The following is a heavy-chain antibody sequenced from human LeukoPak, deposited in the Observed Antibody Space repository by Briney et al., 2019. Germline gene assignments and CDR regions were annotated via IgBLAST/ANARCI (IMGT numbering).Heavy chain of an antibody. J-gene: IGHJ3*02. Sequence: GGSLRLSCAASGFSFNTYSMNWVRQAPGKGLEWVSSISSTSAHIFYPDSVKGRFSISRDNAKNSLYLQMNSLRVEDTAVYYCTSRYCTTTNCYSFDNWGHGTLVTVSS. CDR2: ISSTSAHI. CDR1: GFSFNTYS. CDR3: TSRYCTTTNCYSFDN. D-gene: IGHD2-2*01. V-gene: IGHV3-21*01.